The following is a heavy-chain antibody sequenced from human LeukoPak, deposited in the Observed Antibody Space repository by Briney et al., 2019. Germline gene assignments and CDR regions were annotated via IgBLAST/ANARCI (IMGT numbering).Heavy chain of an antibody. Sequence: PSETLSLTCTVSGASISGSGYYWGWIRQPPGKGLEWIGNIYYSGSTYNNASLQSRVTISIDTSKNQFSLRLNSVTAADTAMYYCAKSGGYGLIDYWGQGTLVTVSS. V-gene: IGHV4-39*01. CDR2: IYYSGST. CDR1: GASISGSGYY. D-gene: IGHD1-26*01. J-gene: IGHJ4*02. CDR3: AKSGGYGLIDY.